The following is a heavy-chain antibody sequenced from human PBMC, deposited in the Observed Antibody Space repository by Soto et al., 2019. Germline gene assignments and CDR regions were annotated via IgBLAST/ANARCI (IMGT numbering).Heavy chain of an antibody. Sequence: QVQLVQSGAEVKKPGSSVKVSCKASGGTFSSYTISWVRQAPGQGLEWMGRIIPILGIANYAQKFQGRVTITADKSTSTAYMELSRLRSEDTAVYYCARGGRGYSGYDPFDYWGQGTLVTVSS. J-gene: IGHJ4*02. CDR3: ARGGRGYSGYDPFDY. CDR1: GGTFSSYT. V-gene: IGHV1-69*02. D-gene: IGHD5-12*01. CDR2: IIPILGIA.